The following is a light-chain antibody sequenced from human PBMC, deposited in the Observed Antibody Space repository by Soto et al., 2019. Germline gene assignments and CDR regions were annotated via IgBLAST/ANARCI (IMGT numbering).Light chain of an antibody. CDR3: QQRSNWPLT. V-gene: IGKV3-11*01. CDR2: DAS. J-gene: IGKJ4*01. Sequence: EIVLTQSPATLSLSPGERATLSCRASQSVSSYLAWYQQKPGQAPRLLIYDASNRATGIPARFSGSGSGTAFTRTISSLVPEDFAVYYCQQRSNWPLTFGGGTKVEIK. CDR1: QSVSSY.